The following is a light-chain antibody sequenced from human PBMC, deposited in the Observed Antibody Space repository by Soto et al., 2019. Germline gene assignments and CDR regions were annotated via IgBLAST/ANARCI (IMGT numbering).Light chain of an antibody. Sequence: EIVLTQSPGTLSLSPGDGATLSCRASQSVSGNSLAWYQQKPGQAPRLLIYGASTRATGIPDKFIGSGSGTHFTLTISRLEPEACAVYYCQQYRSSPYTFRQGTQLELK. J-gene: IGKJ2*01. V-gene: IGKV3-20*01. CDR2: GAS. CDR3: QQYRSSPYT. CDR1: QSVSGNS.